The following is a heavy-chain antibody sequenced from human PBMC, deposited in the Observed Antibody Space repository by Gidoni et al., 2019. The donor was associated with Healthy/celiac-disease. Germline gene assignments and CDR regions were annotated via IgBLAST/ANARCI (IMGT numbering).Heavy chain of an antibody. CDR1: GFSLSPSGMC. V-gene: IGHV2-70*01. CDR3: ARDYDFWSGYYPREYYYYGMDV. D-gene: IGHD3-3*01. CDR2: IDWDDDK. Sequence: QVTLRESGPALVKPTQTLTLTCTFSGFSLSPSGMCVSWIRQPPGKALEWLALIDWDDDKYYSTSLKTRLTISKDTSKNQVVLTMTNMDPVDTATYYCARDYDFWSGYYPREYYYYGMDVWGQGTTVTVSS. J-gene: IGHJ6*02.